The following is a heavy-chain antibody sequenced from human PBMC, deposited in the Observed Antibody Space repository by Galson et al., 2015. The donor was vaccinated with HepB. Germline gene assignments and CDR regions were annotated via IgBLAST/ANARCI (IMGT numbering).Heavy chain of an antibody. Sequence: SLRLSCAASGFTFSSYEMNWVRQAPGKGLEWVSYISSSGSTIYYADSVKGRFTISRDNAKNSLYLQMNSLRAEDTAVYYCARETGYCSGGSCPGYYYYGMDVWGQGTLVTVSS. D-gene: IGHD2-15*01. CDR2: ISSSGSTI. V-gene: IGHV3-48*03. CDR1: GFTFSSYE. J-gene: IGHJ6*02. CDR3: ARETGYCSGGSCPGYYYYGMDV.